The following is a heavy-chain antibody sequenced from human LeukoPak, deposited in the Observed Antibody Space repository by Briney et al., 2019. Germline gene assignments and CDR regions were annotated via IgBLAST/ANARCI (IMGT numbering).Heavy chain of an antibody. CDR3: ASTIQPYYGSGTGGMDV. V-gene: IGHV3-9*01. D-gene: IGHD3-10*01. J-gene: IGHJ6*02. CDR2: ISWNSGSI. Sequence: AGGSLRLSCAASGFTFDDYAMHWVRQAPGKGLEWVSGISWNSGSIGYADSVKGRFTISRDNAKNSLYLQMNSLRAEDTALYYCASTIQPYYGSGTGGMDVWGQGTTVTVSS. CDR1: GFTFDDYA.